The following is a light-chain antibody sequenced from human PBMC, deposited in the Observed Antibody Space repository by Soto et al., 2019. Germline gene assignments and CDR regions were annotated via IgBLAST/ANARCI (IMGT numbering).Light chain of an antibody. Sequence: QSVLAQRASGSGATGQSITMSCTGTSSDGGGYNYVSWYQQHPGKAPKLMIYDVSNRPSGVSNRFSGSKSGNTASLTISGLQAEDEADYYCSSYTSSSTLDYVFGTGTKVTVL. CDR2: DVS. V-gene: IGLV2-14*01. CDR3: SSYTSSSTLDYV. J-gene: IGLJ1*01. CDR1: SSDGGGYNY.